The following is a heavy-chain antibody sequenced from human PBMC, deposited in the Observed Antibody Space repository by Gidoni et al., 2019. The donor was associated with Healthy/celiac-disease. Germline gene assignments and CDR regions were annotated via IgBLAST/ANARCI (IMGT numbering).Heavy chain of an antibody. CDR3: ARPPPYCTGGVCYYYYYGMDV. D-gene: IGHD2-8*02. Sequence: QVQLQESGPGLVKPSETLSLTFTVSGGSISSSYWSWIRQPPGKGLEWIGYIYYSGSTNYNPSLKSRVTISVDTSKNQFSLKLSSVTAADTAVYYCARPPPYCTGGVCYYYYYGMDVWGQGTTVTVSS. CDR2: IYYSGST. CDR1: GGSISSSY. V-gene: IGHV4-59*01. J-gene: IGHJ6*02.